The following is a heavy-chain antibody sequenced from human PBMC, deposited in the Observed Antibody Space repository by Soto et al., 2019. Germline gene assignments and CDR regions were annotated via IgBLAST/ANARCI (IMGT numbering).Heavy chain of an antibody. V-gene: IGHV3-11*05. J-gene: IGHJ4*02. CDR2: ISSSSSYT. Sequence: PGGSLRLSCAASGFTFSDYYMSWIRQATGKGLEWVSYISSSSSYTNYADSVKGRFTISRDNAKNSLYLQMNSLRAEDTAVYYCARDHHRYSGYDYVDYWGQGTLVTVSS. D-gene: IGHD5-12*01. CDR1: GFTFSDYY. CDR3: ARDHHRYSGYDYVDY.